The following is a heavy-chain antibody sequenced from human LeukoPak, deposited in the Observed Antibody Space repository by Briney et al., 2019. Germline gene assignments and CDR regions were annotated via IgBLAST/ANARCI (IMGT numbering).Heavy chain of an antibody. CDR3: AKGGASSDWFDP. CDR1: RDSICGYT. D-gene: IGHD6-25*01. J-gene: IGHJ5*02. V-gene: IGHV4-59*01. CDR2: IHSSGTT. Sequence: SETLSLTCTVPRDSICGYTWSWVRQPPGQGLEWIAFIHSSGTTNYNPSLKSRVSISVDTSNNQFSLNVNSVTAADTAFYYCAKGGASSDWFDPWGQGTLVTVSS.